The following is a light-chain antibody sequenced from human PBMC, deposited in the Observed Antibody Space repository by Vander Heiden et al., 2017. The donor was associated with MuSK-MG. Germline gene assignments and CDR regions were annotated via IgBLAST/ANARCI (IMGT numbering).Light chain of an antibody. V-gene: IGLV2-14*03. J-gene: IGLJ3*02. CDR2: DVT. Sequence: QSALTQPASMSGSPGQSITISVTGTSSDVGAFNFVSWYQQHPGKALKLMIYDVTNRPSGVSNRFSGSKSGNTASLTISGLQAEDEDDYYCSSYATTSLVFGGGTKLAVL. CDR1: SSDVGAFNF. CDR3: SSYATTSLV.